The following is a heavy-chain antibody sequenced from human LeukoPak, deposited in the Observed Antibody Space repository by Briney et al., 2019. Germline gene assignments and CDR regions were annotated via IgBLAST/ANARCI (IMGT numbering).Heavy chain of an antibody. CDR3: ATGGKIFGVVIPFDI. V-gene: IGHV4-59*01. D-gene: IGHD3-3*01. Sequence: SETLSLTCTVSGGSISSYYWSWTRQPPGKGLEWIGYIYYSGSTNYNPSLKSRVTISVDTSKNQFSLKLSSVTAADTAVYYCATGGKIFGVVIPFDIWGQGTMVTVSS. CDR1: GGSISSYY. CDR2: IYYSGST. J-gene: IGHJ3*02.